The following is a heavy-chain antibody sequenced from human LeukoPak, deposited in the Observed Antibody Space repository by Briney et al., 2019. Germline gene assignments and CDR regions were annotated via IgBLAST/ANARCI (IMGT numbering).Heavy chain of an antibody. D-gene: IGHD2-15*01. J-gene: IGHJ6*02. Sequence: GGSLRLSCAASGFTFSDYYMSWIRQAPGKGLEWVSYISSSGSTIYYADSVKGRFTISRDNAKNSLYLQMNSLRAEDTAVYYCAKYCSGGSCLHGMDVWGQGTTVTVSS. V-gene: IGHV3-11*01. CDR3: AKYCSGGSCLHGMDV. CDR1: GFTFSDYY. CDR2: ISSSGSTI.